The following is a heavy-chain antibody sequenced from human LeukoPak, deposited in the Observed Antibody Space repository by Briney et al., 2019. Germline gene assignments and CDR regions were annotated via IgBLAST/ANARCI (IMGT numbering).Heavy chain of an antibody. V-gene: IGHV6-1*01. J-gene: IGHJ6*02. CDR2: TYYRSKWYN. D-gene: IGHD6-13*01. Sequence: SQTLSLTCAISGDSVSSNSAAWNWIRQSPSRGLEWLGRTYYRSKWYNDYAVSVKSRITINPDTSKKQFSLQLNSVTPEDTAVYYCARDRSGMDYYYYYGMDVWGQGTTVTVSS. CDR1: GDSVSSNSAA. CDR3: ARDRSGMDYYYYYGMDV.